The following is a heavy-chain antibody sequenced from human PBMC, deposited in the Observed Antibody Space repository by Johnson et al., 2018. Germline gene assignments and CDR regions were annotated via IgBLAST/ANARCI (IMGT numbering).Heavy chain of an antibody. D-gene: IGHD2-2*01. Sequence: QVRLGESGGGVVQPGRSLRLSCAASGFTFSSYGMHWVRQAPGKGLEWVAVIWYDGSNKYYTESVRGRFTIPKENSKNTLYLQMNSLRAEDTAVYYCARVDGYCSSTSCNYYYYMDVWGKGTTVTVSS. CDR1: GFTFSSYG. V-gene: IGHV3-33*08. CDR3: ARVDGYCSSTSCNYYYYMDV. CDR2: IWYDGSNK. J-gene: IGHJ6*03.